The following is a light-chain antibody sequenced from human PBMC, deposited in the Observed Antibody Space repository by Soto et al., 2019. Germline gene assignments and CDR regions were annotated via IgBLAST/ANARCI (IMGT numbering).Light chain of an antibody. CDR2: DAS. CDR3: QQRSNWPPIT. Sequence: EIVLTQSPATLSLSPGERATLSCRASQSVSSYLAWYQQKPGQAPRLLSYDASNRATGIPARFSGSGSGPDVTLTISSLEPDDFAVYDCQQRSNWPPITFGEGTRLELQ. CDR1: QSVSSY. J-gene: IGKJ5*01. V-gene: IGKV3-11*01.